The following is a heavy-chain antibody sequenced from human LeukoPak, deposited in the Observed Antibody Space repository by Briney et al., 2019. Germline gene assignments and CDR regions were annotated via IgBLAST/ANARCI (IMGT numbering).Heavy chain of an antibody. CDR2: ISSSGTTI. CDR1: GFTFSSYS. D-gene: IGHD2-2*01. CDR3: AKDPLDLVPATAPHY. J-gene: IGHJ4*02. Sequence: GGSLRLSCAASGFTFSSYSMNWVRQAPGKGLEWVSYISSSGTTIYYTDSVKGRFTISRDNAKNSLYLQMNSLRAEDTAVYYCAKDPLDLVPATAPHYWGQGTLVTVSS. V-gene: IGHV3-48*04.